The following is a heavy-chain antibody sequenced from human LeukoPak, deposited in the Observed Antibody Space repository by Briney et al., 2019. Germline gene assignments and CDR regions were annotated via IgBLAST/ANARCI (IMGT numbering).Heavy chain of an antibody. D-gene: IGHD3-22*01. Sequence: ASVKVSCKASGYTFTGYYMHWVRQAPGQGLEWMGWINPNSGGTNYAQKFQGRVTMTRDTSISTAYMELSRLRSDDTAVYYCARDYYDSSGFGAFDVWGQGTMVTVSS. V-gene: IGHV1-2*02. J-gene: IGHJ3*01. CDR1: GYTFTGYY. CDR2: INPNSGGT. CDR3: ARDYYDSSGFGAFDV.